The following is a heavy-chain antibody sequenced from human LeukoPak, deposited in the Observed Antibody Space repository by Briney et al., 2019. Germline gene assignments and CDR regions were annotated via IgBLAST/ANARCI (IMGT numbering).Heavy chain of an antibody. CDR2: ITSGGTA. V-gene: IGHV3-23*01. CDR3: ARNDNGDFF. D-gene: IGHD4-17*01. Sequence: GGSLRLSCAASGFTLTSYAVSWVRQAPGKGLEWVSVITSGGTAYYADSVKGRFTISRDKSKSTLYLQMNSLRAEDTAVYYCARNDNGDFFWGQGTLVTVSS. J-gene: IGHJ4*02. CDR1: GFTLTSYA.